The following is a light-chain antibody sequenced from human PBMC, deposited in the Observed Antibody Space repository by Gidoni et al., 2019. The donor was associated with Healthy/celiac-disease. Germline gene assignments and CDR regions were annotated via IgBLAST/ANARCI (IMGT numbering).Light chain of an antibody. CDR2: DAS. V-gene: IGKV3-11*01. J-gene: IGKJ4*01. CDR1: QSVSSY. Sequence: EIVLTQSPATLSLSPGERATLSCRASQSVSSYLAWYQQKPGQAPRLLIYDASNRATGIPARCRGSGSGTDFTLTISSLEPEDFAVYYCQQRSNWRGLTFGGGTKVEIK. CDR3: QQRSNWRGLT.